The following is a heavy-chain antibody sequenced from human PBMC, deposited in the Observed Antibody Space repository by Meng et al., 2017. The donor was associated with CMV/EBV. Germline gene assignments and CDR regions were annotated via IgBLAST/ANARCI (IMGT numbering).Heavy chain of an antibody. CDR3: ARDSIAARPGWFDP. CDR1: GFPFSRYC. CDR2: INSDGSST. D-gene: IGHD6-6*01. J-gene: IGHJ5*02. Sequence: SGFPFSRYCVPWVRQPPGKGLVWVSRINSDGSSTSYADSVKGRSTISRDNAKNTLYLQMNSLRAEDTAVYYCARDSIAARPGWFDPWGQGTLVTVSS. V-gene: IGHV3-74*01.